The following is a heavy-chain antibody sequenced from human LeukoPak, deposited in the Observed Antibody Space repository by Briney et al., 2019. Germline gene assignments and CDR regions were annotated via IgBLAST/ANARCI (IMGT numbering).Heavy chain of an antibody. J-gene: IGHJ6*02. CDR1: GGSISSYY. V-gene: IGHV4-59*01. D-gene: IGHD3-22*01. Sequence: SETLSLTCTVSGGSISSYYWSWIRQPPGKGLEWIGYIYYSGSTNYNPSLKSRVTISVDTSKNQFSLKLSSVTAADTAVYYCARDSSGYPLYYYYFMDVWGQGTTVTVS. CDR2: IYYSGST. CDR3: ARDSSGYPLYYYYFMDV.